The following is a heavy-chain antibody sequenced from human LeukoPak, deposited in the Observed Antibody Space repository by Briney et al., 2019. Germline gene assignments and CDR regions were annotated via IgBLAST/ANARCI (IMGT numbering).Heavy chain of an antibody. Sequence: PGGSLRLSCAASGFTFSSFGMHWVRQAPGEGLGWVSVIWFGGSNAYYADSVKGRFTLSRDNSKNTPYLQMNSLRAEETGVYYSAKDRSTYYYYSSGYDYWGQGTLVTVSS. J-gene: IGHJ4*02. D-gene: IGHD3-22*01. CDR1: GFTFSSFG. CDR2: IWFGGSNA. CDR3: AKDRSTYYYYSSGYDY. V-gene: IGHV3-33*06.